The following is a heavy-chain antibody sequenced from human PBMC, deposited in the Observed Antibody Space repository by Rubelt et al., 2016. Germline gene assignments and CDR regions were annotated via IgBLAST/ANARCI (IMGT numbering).Heavy chain of an antibody. CDR3: ARSSSIYTCLDY. CDR1: GGSFSGYY. V-gene: IGHV3-23*01. D-gene: IGHD3-16*01. CDR2: ISGHGGST. Sequence: VQLQQWGAGLLKPSETLSLTCAVYGGSFSGYYWSWVRQAPGKGLEWVSVISGHGGSTYYADSVKGRFTISRDNSKNTLYLQMNSLRGEDTAVYYCARSSSIYTCLDYWGQGTLVTVSS. J-gene: IGHJ4*02.